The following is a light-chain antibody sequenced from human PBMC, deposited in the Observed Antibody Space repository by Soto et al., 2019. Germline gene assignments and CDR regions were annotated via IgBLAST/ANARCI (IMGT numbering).Light chain of an antibody. Sequence: VVLTQSPGTLSLSPGERATLSCRASQSVSSNYLAWYQHKPGQAPRLLIYGASDRAAGIPDRFSGGGSGTDFTLTISRLEPEDFAVYYCQQYGGSLSWTFGQGTKVDIK. V-gene: IGKV3-20*01. CDR1: QSVSSNY. J-gene: IGKJ1*01. CDR2: GAS. CDR3: QQYGGSLSWT.